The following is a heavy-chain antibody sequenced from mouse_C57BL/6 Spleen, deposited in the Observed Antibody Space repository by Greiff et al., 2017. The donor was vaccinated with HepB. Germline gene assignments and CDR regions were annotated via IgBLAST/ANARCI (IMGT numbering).Heavy chain of an antibody. J-gene: IGHJ4*01. V-gene: IGHV1-7*01. CDR2: INPSSGYT. CDR3: APTTVVAPYAMDY. D-gene: IGHD1-1*01. CDR1: GYTFTSYW. Sequence: VMLVESGAELAKPGASVKLSCKASGYTFTSYWMHWVKQRPGQGLEWIGYINPSSGYTKYNQKFKDKATLTADKSSSTAYMQLSSLTYEDSAVYYCAPTTVVAPYAMDYWGQGTSVTVSS.